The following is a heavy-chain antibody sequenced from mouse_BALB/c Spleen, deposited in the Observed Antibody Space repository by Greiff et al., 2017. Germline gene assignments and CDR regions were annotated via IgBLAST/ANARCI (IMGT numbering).Heavy chain of an antibody. CDR1: GYTFTDYN. V-gene: IGHV1-18*01. J-gene: IGHJ3*01. D-gene: IGHD2-4*01. CDR2: INPNNGGT. CDR3: ARDDYAWFAY. Sequence: EVQLQQSGAELVKPGASVKIPCKASGYTFTDYNMDWVKQSHGKSLEWIGDINPNNGGTIYNQKFKGKATLTVDKSSSTAYMELRSLTSEDTAVYYCARDDYAWFAYWGQGTLVTVSA.